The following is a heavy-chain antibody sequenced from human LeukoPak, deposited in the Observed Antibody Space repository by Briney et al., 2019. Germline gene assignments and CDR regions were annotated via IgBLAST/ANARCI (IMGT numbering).Heavy chain of an antibody. J-gene: IGHJ4*02. D-gene: IGHD3-22*01. CDR1: GGSISSGGYS. CDR2: IYHSGST. V-gene: IGHV4-30-2*01. CDR3: ARTYYYDSSGYYHLDY. Sequence: SETLSLTCAVSGGSISSGGYSWSWIRQPPGKGLEWIGYIYHSGSTYYNPSLKSRVTISVDRSKNQFSLKLSSVTAADTAVYYCARTYYYDSSGYYHLDYWGQGTLVTVSS.